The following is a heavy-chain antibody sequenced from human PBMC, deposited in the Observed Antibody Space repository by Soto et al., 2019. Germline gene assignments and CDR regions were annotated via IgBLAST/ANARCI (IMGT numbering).Heavy chain of an antibody. CDR1: GGSISSSSYY. CDR3: ARLLDAFDI. J-gene: IGHJ3*02. V-gene: IGHV4-39*01. Sequence: PLETLSLTCTVSGGSISSSSYYWGWIRQPPGKGLEWIGSIYYSGSTYYNPSLKSRVTISVDTSKNQFPLKLSSVTAADTAVYYCARLLDAFDIWGQGKMVTVSS. CDR2: IYYSGST.